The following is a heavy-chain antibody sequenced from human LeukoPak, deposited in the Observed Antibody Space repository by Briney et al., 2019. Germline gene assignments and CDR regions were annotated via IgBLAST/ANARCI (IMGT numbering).Heavy chain of an antibody. CDR3: ARDQTDYYDSSGYYYYFDY. Sequence: GGSLRLSCAASGFTVSSNYMSWVRQAPGKGLEWVSSISSSSSYIYYADSVKGRFTISRDNAKNSLYLQMNSLRAEDTAVYYCARDQTDYYDSSGYYYYFDYWGQGTLVTVSS. V-gene: IGHV3-21*01. CDR2: ISSSSSYI. D-gene: IGHD3-22*01. J-gene: IGHJ4*02. CDR1: GFTVSSNY.